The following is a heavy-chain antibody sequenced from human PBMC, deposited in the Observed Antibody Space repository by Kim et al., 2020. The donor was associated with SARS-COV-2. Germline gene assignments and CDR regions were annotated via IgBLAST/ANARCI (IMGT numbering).Heavy chain of an antibody. CDR2: ISSSSSYI. CDR3: ACSDYGSGSYYNLGWFDP. V-gene: IGHV3-21*01. Sequence: GGSLRLSCAASGFTFSSYSMNWVRQAPGKGLEWVSSISSSSSYIYYADSVKGRFTISRDNAKNSLYLQMNSLRAEDTAVYYCACSDYGSGSYYNLGWFDPWGQGTLVTVSS. J-gene: IGHJ5*02. CDR1: GFTFSSYS. D-gene: IGHD3-10*01.